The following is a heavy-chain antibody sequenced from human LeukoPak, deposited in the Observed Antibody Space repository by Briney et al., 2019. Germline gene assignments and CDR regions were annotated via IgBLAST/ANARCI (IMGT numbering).Heavy chain of an antibody. CDR3: ARGYDYGDYVGDFDY. CDR2: ITTYNGNT. Sequence: ASVKVSCKASGYTFTSYPISWVRQAPGQGLEWMGWITTYNGNTNSAQKLQGRVTMTTDTSTSTACMDLRGLRSDDTAVYYCARGYDYGDYVGDFDYWGQGTLVTVSS. J-gene: IGHJ4*02. V-gene: IGHV1-18*01. D-gene: IGHD4-17*01. CDR1: GYTFTSYP.